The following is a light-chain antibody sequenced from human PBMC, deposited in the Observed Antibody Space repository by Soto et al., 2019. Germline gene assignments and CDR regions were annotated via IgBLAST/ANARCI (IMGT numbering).Light chain of an antibody. J-gene: IGKJ2*01. CDR2: GAS. CDR3: QQYDNVPYT. CDR1: QDISNS. Sequence: DIQMTQSPSSLSASVGDRVTITCQASQDISNSLNWYQQKPGKAPKLLIYGASNLETGVPSRFSGSGFGTDFTLTISSLRPKDFATYHCQQYDNVPYTFGRGTKLEIK. V-gene: IGKV1-33*01.